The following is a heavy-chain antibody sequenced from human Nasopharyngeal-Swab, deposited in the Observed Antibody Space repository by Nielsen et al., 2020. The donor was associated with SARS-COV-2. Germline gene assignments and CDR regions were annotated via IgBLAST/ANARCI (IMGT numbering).Heavy chain of an antibody. J-gene: IGHJ6*02. V-gene: IGHV4-4*02. CDR2: IYHSGST. CDR3: AREEGGPTSYYYYGLDV. CDR1: GGSISSSNW. D-gene: IGHD3-16*01. Sequence: SETLSLTCTVSGGSISSSNWWTWVRQPPGKGLEWIGEIYHSGSTNYNPSLKSRVTISVDKSKNQLSLKLNSVTVADTAVYYCAREEGGPTSYYYYGLDVWGQGTTVTVSS.